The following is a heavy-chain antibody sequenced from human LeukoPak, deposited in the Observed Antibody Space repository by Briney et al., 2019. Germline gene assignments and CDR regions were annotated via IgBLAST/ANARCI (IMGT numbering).Heavy chain of an antibody. D-gene: IGHD5-12*01. CDR1: GFTFSSYA. Sequence: PGGSLRLSCAVSGFTFSSYAMHWVRQAPGKGLEWVAVISYDGSNKYYADSVKGRFTISRDNSKNTLYLQMNSLRAEDTAVYYCATSVDKRYFDNWGQGTLVTVSS. CDR2: ISYDGSNK. J-gene: IGHJ4*02. CDR3: ATSVDKRYFDN. V-gene: IGHV3-30-3*01.